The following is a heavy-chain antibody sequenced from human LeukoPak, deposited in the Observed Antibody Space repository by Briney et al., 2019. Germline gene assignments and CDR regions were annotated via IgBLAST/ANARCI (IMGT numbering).Heavy chain of an antibody. CDR1: GYTFTSYY. CDR3: ARDRDGMITFGGVIVQGWFDP. J-gene: IGHJ5*02. V-gene: IGHV1-46*01. D-gene: IGHD3-16*02. Sequence: ASAKVSCKASGYTFTSYYMHWVRQAPGQGLEWMGIINPSGGSTSYAQKFQGRVTMTRDTSTSTVYMELSSLRSEDTAVYYCARDRDGMITFGGVIVQGWFDPWGQGTLVTVSS. CDR2: INPSGGST.